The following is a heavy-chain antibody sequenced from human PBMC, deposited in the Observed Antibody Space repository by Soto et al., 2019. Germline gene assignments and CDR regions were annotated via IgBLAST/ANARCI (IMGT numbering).Heavy chain of an antibody. D-gene: IGHD4-17*01. V-gene: IGHV4-39*01. CDR1: GGSISSSSYY. CDR3: ARRVFDYGDYARYFDL. Sequence: QLQLQESGPGLVKPSETLSLTCTVSGGSISSSSYYWGWIRQPPGKGLEWIGSIYYSGSTYYNPSLKSRVTISVDTSKNQFSLKLSSVTAADTAVYYCARRVFDYGDYARYFDLWGRGTLVTVSS. J-gene: IGHJ2*01. CDR2: IYYSGST.